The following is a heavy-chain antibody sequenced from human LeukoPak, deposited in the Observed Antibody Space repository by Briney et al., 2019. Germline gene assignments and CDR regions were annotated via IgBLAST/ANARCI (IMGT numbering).Heavy chain of an antibody. CDR2: ISSSGSTI. D-gene: IGHD3/OR15-3a*01. J-gene: IGHJ6*02. CDR3: ARLRGSQPWTIYFYGLDV. CDR1: GFTFSSYE. Sequence: GGSLRLSCAASGFTFSSYEMNWVRQAPGKGLEWVSYISSSGSTIYYADSVKGRFTISRDNAKNSLYLQMNSLRAEDTAVYYCARLRGSQPWTIYFYGLDVWGQGTTVTVSS. V-gene: IGHV3-48*03.